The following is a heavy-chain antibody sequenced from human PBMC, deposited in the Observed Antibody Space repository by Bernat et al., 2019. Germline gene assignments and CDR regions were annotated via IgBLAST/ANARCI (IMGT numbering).Heavy chain of an antibody. Sequence: QVQVQESGPGLVKPSQTLSLTCSVSGGSISSGNYYWSWIRQPPGKGLEWIGYIYYSGSTYYNPSLKSRVTISVDTSKNQFSLKLSSVTAADTAVYYCARDSNGGWFDPWGQGTLVTVSS. CDR3: ARDSNGGWFDP. V-gene: IGHV4-30-4*01. CDR1: GGSISSGNYY. J-gene: IGHJ5*02. CDR2: IYYSGST.